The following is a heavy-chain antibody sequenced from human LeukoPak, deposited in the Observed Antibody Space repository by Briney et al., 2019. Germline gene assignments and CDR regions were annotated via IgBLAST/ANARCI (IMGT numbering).Heavy chain of an antibody. Sequence: GGSLRLSCAASGFSFSNYDMNWVRQAPGRGLEWISGITGGGVATYYADSVKGRFTIPRDNSKNTLCLQMNSLRAEDTATYYCARGSVVNASDIWGKGTMVTVSS. CDR3: ARGSVVNASDI. CDR1: GFSFSNYD. V-gene: IGHV3-23*01. D-gene: IGHD3-3*01. J-gene: IGHJ3*02. CDR2: ITGGGVAT.